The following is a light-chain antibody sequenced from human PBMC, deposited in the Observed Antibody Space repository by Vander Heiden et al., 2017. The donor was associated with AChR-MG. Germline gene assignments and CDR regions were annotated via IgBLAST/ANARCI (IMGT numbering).Light chain of an antibody. CDR1: QSVSSSY. V-gene: IGKV3-20*01. J-gene: IGKJ1*01. CDR2: GAS. Sequence: ELVLTQSPGTLSLSPGGRATLSCRASQSVSSSYLAWYQQKPGQAPRLLIYGASSRATGIPDRFSGSGSGTDFTLTISRLEPEDFAVYYCQQYGSSRTFGQGTKVEIK. CDR3: QQYGSSRT.